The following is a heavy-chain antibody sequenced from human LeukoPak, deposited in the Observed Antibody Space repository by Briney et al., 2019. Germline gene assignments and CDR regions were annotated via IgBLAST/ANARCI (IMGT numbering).Heavy chain of an antibody. D-gene: IGHD6-19*01. J-gene: IGHJ4*02. V-gene: IGHV1-2*02. Sequence: ASVKVSCKASGYTFTGYYMHWVRQAPGQGLEWMGWINPNSGGTNYAQKFQGSVTMTRDTSISTAYMELSRLRSDDTAVYYCARDRGSSGWWGYFDYWGQGTLVTVSS. CDR3: ARDRGSSGWWGYFDY. CDR1: GYTFTGYY. CDR2: INPNSGGT.